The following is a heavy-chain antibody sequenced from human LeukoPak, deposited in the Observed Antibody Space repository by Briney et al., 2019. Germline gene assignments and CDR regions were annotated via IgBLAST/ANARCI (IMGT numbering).Heavy chain of an antibody. Sequence: GGSLRLSCAASGFTFSSYWMSWVRQAPGKGLEWVANIKQDGSEKYYVDSVKGRFTISRDNAKNSLYLQMNSLRAEDTAVYYCAREEVLRYFDWLTSYYFDYWGQGNLVTVSS. V-gene: IGHV3-7*01. D-gene: IGHD3-9*01. CDR3: AREEVLRYFDWLTSYYFDY. J-gene: IGHJ4*02. CDR2: IKQDGSEK. CDR1: GFTFSSYW.